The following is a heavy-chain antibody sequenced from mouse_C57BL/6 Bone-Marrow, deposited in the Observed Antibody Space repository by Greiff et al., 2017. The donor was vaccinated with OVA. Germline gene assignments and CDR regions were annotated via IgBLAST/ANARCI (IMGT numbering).Heavy chain of an antibody. D-gene: IGHD2-3*01. CDR3: TGWLLRAY. V-gene: IGHV14-4*01. J-gene: IGHJ3*01. CDR1: GFNIKDDY. Sequence: DVKLQESGAELVRPGASVKLSCTASGFNIKDDYMHWVKQRPEQGLEWIGWIDPENGDTEYASKFQGKATITADTSSNTAYLQLSSLTSEDTAVYYCTGWLLRAYWGQGTLVTVSA. CDR2: IDPENGDT.